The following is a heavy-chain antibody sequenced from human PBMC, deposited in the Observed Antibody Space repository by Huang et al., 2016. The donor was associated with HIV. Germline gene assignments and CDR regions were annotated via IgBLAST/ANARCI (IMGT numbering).Heavy chain of an antibody. J-gene: IGHJ4*02. CDR1: GGSISNNDYS. CDR3: ARHCPLQYRDLWTGFSYYFDF. D-gene: IGHD3-3*01. V-gene: IGHV4-39*01. Sequence: QLHLQESGPGLVKPSETLSLICTVSGGSISNNDYSWGGVRQSPGKGLEWIGSVYYSGTTSYKPPLKSRVTISMDMSKTEFSLRLRSLSAADSAIYYCARHCPLQYRDLWTGFSYYFDFWGQGSPVTVSS. CDR2: VYYSGTT.